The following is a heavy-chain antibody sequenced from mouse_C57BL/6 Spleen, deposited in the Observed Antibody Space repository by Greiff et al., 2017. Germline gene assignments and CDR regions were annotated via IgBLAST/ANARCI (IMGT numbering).Heavy chain of an antibody. V-gene: IGHV1-15*01. J-gene: IGHJ2*01. CDR1: GYTFTDYE. CDR2: IDPETGGT. Sequence: QVQLQQSGAELVRPGASVTLSCKASGYTFTDYEMHWVKQTPVHGLEWIGAIDPETGGTAYNQKFKGKAILTADKSSSTAYVELRSLTSEDSAVYYCTRLGYCGSSYDWGQGTTLTVSS. D-gene: IGHD1-1*01. CDR3: TRLGYCGSSYD.